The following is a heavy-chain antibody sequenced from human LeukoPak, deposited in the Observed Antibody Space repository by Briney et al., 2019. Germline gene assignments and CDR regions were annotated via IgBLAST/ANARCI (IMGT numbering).Heavy chain of an antibody. D-gene: IGHD2-2*01. Sequence: GASVKVSCKASGYRFTSYDMHWVRQAPGQGLEWMGIINPSCGSTSYAQRFQGRVAMTRDTSTTTVYMEVNSLTSEDTAVYFCARDGPTAAPVDYWGQGTLVTVSS. V-gene: IGHV1-46*01. CDR3: ARDGPTAAPVDY. CDR2: INPSCGST. J-gene: IGHJ4*02. CDR1: GYRFTSYD.